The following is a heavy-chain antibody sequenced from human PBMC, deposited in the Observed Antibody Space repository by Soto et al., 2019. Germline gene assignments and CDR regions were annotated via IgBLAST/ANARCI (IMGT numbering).Heavy chain of an antibody. J-gene: IGHJ4*02. D-gene: IGHD5-12*01. CDR3: AKDMARAVTTIKFDY. V-gene: IGHV3-23*01. CDR2: ISGSGGST. Sequence: PGGSLRLSCAASGFTFSSYAMSWVRQAPGKGLEWVSAISGSGGSTYYADSVKGRFTISRDNSKNTLYLQMNSLRAEDTAVYYCAKDMARAVTTIKFDYWGQGTLVTVSS. CDR1: GFTFSSYA.